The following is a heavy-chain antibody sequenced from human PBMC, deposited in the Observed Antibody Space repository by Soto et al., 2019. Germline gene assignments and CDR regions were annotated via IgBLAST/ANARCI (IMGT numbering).Heavy chain of an antibody. CDR2: ISSSSSYI. Sequence: EVQLVESGGGLVKPGGSLRLSCAASGFTFSSYSMNWVRQAPGKGLEWVSSISSSSSYIYYADSVKGRFTISRDNAKNSLYLPMNSLRAEETAVYYCARAPYYYDSRCYWAYWGQGTLVTVSS. CDR1: GFTFSSYS. V-gene: IGHV3-21*01. J-gene: IGHJ4*02. D-gene: IGHD3-22*01. CDR3: ARAPYYYDSRCYWAY.